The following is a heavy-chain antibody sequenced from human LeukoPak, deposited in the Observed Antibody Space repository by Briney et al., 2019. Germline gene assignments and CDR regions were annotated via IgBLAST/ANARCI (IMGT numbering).Heavy chain of an antibody. Sequence: GASVKVSCKASGYTFTSYGISWVRQAPGQGLEWMGWISAYNGNTNYAQKLQGRVTMTTDTSTSTAYMELRSLRSDDTAVYYCARDSKWRYSSSWRTGKEYNWFDPWGQGTLVTVSS. CDR2: ISAYNGNT. V-gene: IGHV1-18*01. J-gene: IGHJ5*02. CDR1: GYTFTSYG. D-gene: IGHD6-13*01. CDR3: ARDSKWRYSSSWRTGKEYNWFDP.